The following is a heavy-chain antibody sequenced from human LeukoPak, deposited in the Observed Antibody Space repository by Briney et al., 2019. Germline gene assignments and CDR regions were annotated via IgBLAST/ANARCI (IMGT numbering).Heavy chain of an antibody. J-gene: IGHJ4*02. CDR3: TSYDFWSGYYNPFDY. CDR1: GFTCGDYA. V-gene: IGHV3-49*04. Sequence: GGPLRLSCTASGFTCGDYAMSWVRQAPGKGLEGVGFIRSKAYGGTTEYAASVKGRFTISRDDSKSIAYLQMNSLKTEDTAVYYCTSYDFWSGYYNPFDYWGQGTLVTVSS. CDR2: IRSKAYGGTT. D-gene: IGHD3-3*01.